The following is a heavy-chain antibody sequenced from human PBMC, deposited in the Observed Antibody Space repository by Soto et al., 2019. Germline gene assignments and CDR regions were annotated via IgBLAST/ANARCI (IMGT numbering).Heavy chain of an antibody. Sequence: QITLTESGPALVKPTQTLTLTCTFSGFSLSTSGVGVAWIRQPPGKALEWLALIYWDDDNRYSQSLKSRLTITKDTSKNQVVLTMTNVDPVDTATYYCAHSRADAFDIWGQGTMVTVSS. CDR3: AHSRADAFDI. V-gene: IGHV2-5*02. CDR1: GFSLSTSGVG. CDR2: IYWDDDN. J-gene: IGHJ3*02.